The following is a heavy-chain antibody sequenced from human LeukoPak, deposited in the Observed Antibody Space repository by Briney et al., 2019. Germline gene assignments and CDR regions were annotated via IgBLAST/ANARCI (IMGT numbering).Heavy chain of an antibody. CDR1: GFTFSNAW. CDR3: TSSVNTGTTFDI. J-gene: IGHJ3*02. Sequence: PGGSLRLSCAASGFTFSNAWMSCVRQAPGKGLEWVGRIKTKTDDGTTDYPAPVKGRFIISRDDSKNTLYLQMNSLKTEDTAVYCCTSSVNTGTTFDIWGQGTMVTVSS. CDR2: IKTKTDDGTT. V-gene: IGHV3-15*01. D-gene: IGHD4-17*01.